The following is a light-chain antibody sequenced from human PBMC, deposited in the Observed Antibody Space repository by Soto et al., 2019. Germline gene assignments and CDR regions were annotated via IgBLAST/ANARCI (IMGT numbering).Light chain of an antibody. CDR3: HQYNTWPLT. CDR1: QTIRSD. Sequence: EIVMTQSPVTLSVSPGERATRSCRASQTIRSDLAWYQQKPGQAPRLLISDASTRATGIPARFNGSGSGTEFTLAISSLQSEDFAIYYCHQYNTWPLTFGGGTKVDIK. CDR2: DAS. V-gene: IGKV3-15*01. J-gene: IGKJ4*01.